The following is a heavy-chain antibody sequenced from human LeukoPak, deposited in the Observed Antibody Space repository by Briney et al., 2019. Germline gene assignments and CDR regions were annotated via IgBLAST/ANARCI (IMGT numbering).Heavy chain of an antibody. V-gene: IGHV6-1*01. Sequence: QTLSLSCALSGDTLSSNSTGWDWVRQSRWRGSEWLGRTYYRSKWYNDYAVSVKSRITINPDTSKNQFSLQLNSGTPADTAVYYCARDIYGGKEGGFDYGGQGPLATVS. CDR2: TYYRSKWYN. D-gene: IGHD4-23*01. J-gene: IGHJ4*02. CDR3: ARDIYGGKEGGFDY. CDR1: GDTLSSNSTG.